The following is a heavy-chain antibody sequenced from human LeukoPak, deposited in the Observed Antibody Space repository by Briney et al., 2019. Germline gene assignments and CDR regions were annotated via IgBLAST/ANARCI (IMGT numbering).Heavy chain of an antibody. CDR1: GLTFSTYS. D-gene: IGHD3-10*01. CDR3: ARELSYYTSGSYYNVLDY. CDR2: MSSTSSTI. V-gene: IGHV3-48*01. Sequence: GGSLRLAWAAAGLTFSTYSMSWVRQAPGKGLEWVSYMSSTSSTIYYADSVKGRFTISRDNAKNSLYLQMNSLSAEDTAVYYCARELSYYTSGSYYNVLDYWGEGTLVTVSS. J-gene: IGHJ4*02.